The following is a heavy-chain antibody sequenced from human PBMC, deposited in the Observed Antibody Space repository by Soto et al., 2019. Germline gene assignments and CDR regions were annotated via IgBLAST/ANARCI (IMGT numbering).Heavy chain of an antibody. D-gene: IGHD2-2*01. Sequence: ASVKVSCKASGYTFTSYGISWVRQAPGQGLEWMGWISAYNGNTNYAQKLQGRVNISVDRSKNQFSLKLSSVTAADTAVYYCARHAQEMRRSCSSTTCLPFDYWGQGTLVTVSS. CDR2: ISAYNGNT. CDR3: ARHAQEMRRSCSSTTCLPFDY. V-gene: IGHV1-18*01. CDR1: GYTFTSYG. J-gene: IGHJ4*02.